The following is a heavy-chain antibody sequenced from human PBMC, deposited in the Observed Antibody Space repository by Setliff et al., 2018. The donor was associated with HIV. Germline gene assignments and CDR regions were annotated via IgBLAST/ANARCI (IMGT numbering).Heavy chain of an antibody. CDR3: ARDSPLAFDY. D-gene: IGHD3-16*01. CDR1: GYTFTTYS. V-gene: IGHV7-4-1*02. Sequence: GASVKVSCKASGYTFTTYSMNWVRQAPGQGLEWMGWINTNTGNPTYAQGFTGRFVFSLDTSVSTTYLQISSLKAEDTAVYYCARDSPLAFDYWGQGTLVTVSS. J-gene: IGHJ4*02. CDR2: INTNTGNP.